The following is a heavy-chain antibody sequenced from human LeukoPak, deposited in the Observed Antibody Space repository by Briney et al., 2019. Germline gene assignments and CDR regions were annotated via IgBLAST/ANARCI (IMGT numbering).Heavy chain of an antibody. J-gene: IGHJ4*02. CDR3: ARAADYYDTNFDY. D-gene: IGHD3-22*01. V-gene: IGHV4-34*01. CDR2: INHSGST. CDR1: GGSFRGYY. Sequence: SETLSLTCAVYGGSFRGYYWSWIRQPPGKGLEWIGEINHSGSTNYNPSLKSRVTISVDTSKNQFSLKLSSVTAADTAVYYCARAADYYDTNFDYWGQGTLVTVSS.